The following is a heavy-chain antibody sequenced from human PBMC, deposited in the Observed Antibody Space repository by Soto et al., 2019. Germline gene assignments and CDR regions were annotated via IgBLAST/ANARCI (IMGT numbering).Heavy chain of an antibody. CDR1: GASLSSIPYY. Sequence: PSETLSLTCTVSGASLSSIPYYWGWIRQPPGKGLEWIGSIYYSGSTYYSPSLKSRVTISVDTSKNQFSLKLNSVTAADTAVYYCARQIRSRQYFDYWGQGTLVTVSS. D-gene: IGHD2-2*01. V-gene: IGHV4-39*01. CDR3: ARQIRSRQYFDY. J-gene: IGHJ4*02. CDR2: IYYSGST.